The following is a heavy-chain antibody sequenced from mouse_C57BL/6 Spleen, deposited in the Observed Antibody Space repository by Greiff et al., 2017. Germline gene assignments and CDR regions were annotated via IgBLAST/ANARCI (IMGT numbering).Heavy chain of an antibody. V-gene: IGHV1-47*01. D-gene: IGHD2-3*01. CDR3: ARRGRDDDYYVDFDC. CDR2: FHPYNDDT. CDR1: GYTFTTYP. J-gene: IGHJ4*01. Sequence: QVQLQQSGAELVKPGASVKMSCKASGYTFTTYPLAWVKQRHGQSLEWIGNFHPYNDDTKYNEKFKGKATLTVDKSSSTVYLELSRLTSDDSAVYFCARRGRDDDYYVDFDCWGTGTTVTVSS.